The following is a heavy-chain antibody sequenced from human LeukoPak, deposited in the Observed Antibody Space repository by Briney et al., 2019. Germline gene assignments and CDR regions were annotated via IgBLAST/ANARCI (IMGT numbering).Heavy chain of an antibody. J-gene: IGHJ4*02. CDR2: ISAYNGNT. CDR1: GYTFTSYY. V-gene: IGHV1-18*04. CDR3: ARWGHRYNWNGGDY. Sequence: EASVKVSCKASGYTFTSYYMHWVRQAPGQGLEWMGWISAYNGNTNYAQMLQGRVTMTTDTSTSTAYMELRSLRSDDTAVYYCARWGHRYNWNGGDYWGQGTLVTVSS. D-gene: IGHD1-20*01.